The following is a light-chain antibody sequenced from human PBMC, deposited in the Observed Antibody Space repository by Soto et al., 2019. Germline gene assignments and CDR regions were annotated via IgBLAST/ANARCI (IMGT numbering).Light chain of an antibody. CDR1: SSNIGDNP. J-gene: IGLJ1*01. Sequence: QSVLTQPPSASGTPGQRITISCSGSSSNIGDNPVNWYQQLPGAAPKLLIYINDQRPSGVPDRFSGSKSGTSASLAIAGLQTEDEGDYYCQTYDRSLSGLYVFGTGTKVTVL. V-gene: IGLV1-44*01. CDR3: QTYDRSLSGLYV. CDR2: IND.